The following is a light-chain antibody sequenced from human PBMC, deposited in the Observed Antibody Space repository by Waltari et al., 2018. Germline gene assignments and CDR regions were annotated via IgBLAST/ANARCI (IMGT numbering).Light chain of an antibody. Sequence: QSALTQPRSMSGSPGQSVTISCPGSSSDIGGHHFVSWYQQYPGRAPNLVIYDVTKRPSGVPDRFSGSKSGNSASLTISGLQAEDEADYYCYSYAGNYAFVFGGGTKLTVL. J-gene: IGLJ2*01. CDR2: DVT. CDR3: YSYAGNYAFV. CDR1: SSDIGGHHF. V-gene: IGLV2-11*01.